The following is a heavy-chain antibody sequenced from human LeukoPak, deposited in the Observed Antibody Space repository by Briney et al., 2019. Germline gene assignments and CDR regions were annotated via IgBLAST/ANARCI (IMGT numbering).Heavy chain of an antibody. V-gene: IGHV4-30-4*01. D-gene: IGHD2-2*01. CDR3: ARALPEDGYCSSTSCQKYFDY. J-gene: IGHJ4*02. Sequence: SQTLSLTCTVSGGSISSGDYYWSWIRQPPGKGLEWIGYIYYSGSTCYNPSLKSRVTISVDTSKNQFSLKLSSVTAADTAVYYCARALPEDGYCSSTSCQKYFDYWGQGTLVTVSS. CDR2: IYYSGST. CDR1: GGSISSGDYY.